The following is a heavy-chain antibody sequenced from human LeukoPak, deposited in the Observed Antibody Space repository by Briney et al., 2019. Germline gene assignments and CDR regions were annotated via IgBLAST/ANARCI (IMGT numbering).Heavy chain of an antibody. V-gene: IGHV3-66*01. CDR3: ASPYYYGSGSYNLGAFDI. D-gene: IGHD3-10*01. Sequence: GGSLSLSCAASRFTVSRIYMGWVRQAQGKGLGWVLVIYSGGRTYYANPVKGRFTISRDNSKNTLYLQMNSVRAEETAVYYCASPYYYGSGSYNLGAFDIWGQGTMVTVSS. J-gene: IGHJ3*02. CDR1: RFTVSRIY. CDR2: IYSGGRT.